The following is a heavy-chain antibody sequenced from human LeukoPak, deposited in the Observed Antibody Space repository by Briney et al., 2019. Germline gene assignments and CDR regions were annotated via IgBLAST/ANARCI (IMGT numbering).Heavy chain of an antibody. Sequence: GGSLRLSCAASGFSFSNACRSWVRQPPGKGLEWVGRIKNKTDSGTTDYTAPVKGGFTISREDSKNPLYLQLNSLKTEDTAVYYCTRDLFGLRYFEWLLPDRPPIWNSWGQGTLVTVSS. CDR3: TRDLFGLRYFEWLLPDRPPIWNS. J-gene: IGHJ4*02. CDR2: IKNKTDSGTT. CDR1: GFSFSNAC. V-gene: IGHV3-15*01. D-gene: IGHD3-9*01.